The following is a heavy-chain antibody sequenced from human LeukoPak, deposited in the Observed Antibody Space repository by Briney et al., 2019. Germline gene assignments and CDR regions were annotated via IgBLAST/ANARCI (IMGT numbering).Heavy chain of an antibody. CDR2: LNWDSRSV. V-gene: IGHV3-9*01. J-gene: IGHJ6*03. Sequence: GGSLRLSCAASGVTFGDYAMHWVRQSPGTGLEWVAGLNWDSRSVAYADSVRGRFTISRDNAKNSLYLQMNSLRAEDTAVYYCARDLSDWNPFHYYYYYYYMDVWGKGTTVTVSS. D-gene: IGHD1-1*01. CDR3: ARDLSDWNPFHYYYYYYYMDV. CDR1: GVTFGDYA.